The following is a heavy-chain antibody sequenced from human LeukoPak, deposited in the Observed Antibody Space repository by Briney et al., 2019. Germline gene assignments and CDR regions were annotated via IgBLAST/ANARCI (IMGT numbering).Heavy chain of an antibody. V-gene: IGHV1-18*01. CDR1: GYTFTSYG. CDR2: ISAYNGNT. D-gene: IGHD3-10*01. Sequence: ASVKVSCKASGYTFTSYGIGWVRQAPGQGLEWMGWISAYNGNTNYAQKLQGRVTMATDTSTSTAYMELRSLRSDDTAVYYCARELYYYGSGSTVRWFDPWGQGTLVTVSS. CDR3: ARELYYYGSGSTVRWFDP. J-gene: IGHJ5*02.